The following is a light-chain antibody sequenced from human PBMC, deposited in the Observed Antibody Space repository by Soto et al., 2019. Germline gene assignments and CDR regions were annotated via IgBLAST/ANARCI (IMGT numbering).Light chain of an antibody. CDR3: QQRSNWPPWT. CDR1: RSISNS. J-gene: IGKJ1*01. CDR2: AAS. Sequence: VLTQSPASLSLSPGETATLSCRASRSISNSLAWFQQKPGQPPRLVIYAASTRAIGIPARFTGSGSGTDFTLTISSLEPEDFGVYYCQQRSNWPPWTFGQGTKLEIK. V-gene: IGKV3-11*01.